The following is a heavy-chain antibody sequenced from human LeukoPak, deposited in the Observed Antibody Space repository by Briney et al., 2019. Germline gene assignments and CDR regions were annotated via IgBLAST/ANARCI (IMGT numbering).Heavy chain of an antibody. Sequence: ASVKVSCKASGYTFTGYYMHWVRQAPGQGLEWMGRINPNSGGTNYAQKFQGRVTMTRDTSISTAYMELSRLRPDDTAVYYCARGGDYYDSRTVSIYWGQGTLVTVSS. V-gene: IGHV1-2*06. CDR1: GYTFTGYY. CDR3: ARGGDYYDSRTVSIY. CDR2: INPNSGGT. J-gene: IGHJ4*02. D-gene: IGHD3-22*01.